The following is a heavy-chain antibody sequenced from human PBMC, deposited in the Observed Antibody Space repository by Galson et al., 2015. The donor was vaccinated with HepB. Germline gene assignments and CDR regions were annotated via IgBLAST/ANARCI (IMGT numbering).Heavy chain of an antibody. CDR2: IYPGDSDT. D-gene: IGHD3-10*01. CDR1: GYSFSSEW. J-gene: IGHJ4*02. Sequence: QSGAEVKKPGESLKISCKGSGYSFSSEWIGWVRHKPGKGLEWMGIIYPGDSDTRYSPSFQGQVTISADKSISTAYLQWSSLKASDTAMYYCARQPAAYGAGTYYNRFDSWGQGTLVTVSS. V-gene: IGHV5-51*01. CDR3: ARQPAAYGAGTYYNRFDS.